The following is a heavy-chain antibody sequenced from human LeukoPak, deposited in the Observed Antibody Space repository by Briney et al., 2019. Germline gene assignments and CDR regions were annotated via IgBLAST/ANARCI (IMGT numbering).Heavy chain of an antibody. V-gene: IGHV3-30*18. Sequence: GRSLRLSCAASGFTFSSYGMHWVRQAPGKGLEWVAVISYDGSNKYYADSVKGRFTISGDNSKNTLYLQMNSLRAEDTAVYYCAKDSYSSGWYEKYYYYGMDVWGQGTTVTVSS. CDR1: GFTFSSYG. D-gene: IGHD6-19*01. CDR2: ISYDGSNK. CDR3: AKDSYSSGWYEKYYYYGMDV. J-gene: IGHJ6*02.